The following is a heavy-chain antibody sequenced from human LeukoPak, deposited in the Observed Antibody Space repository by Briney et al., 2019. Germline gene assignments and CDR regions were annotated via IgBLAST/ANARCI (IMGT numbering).Heavy chain of an antibody. J-gene: IGHJ2*01. D-gene: IGHD6-25*01. V-gene: IGHV4-59*08. CDR3: ARQGGGFWYFDL. Sequence: PSETLSLTCTVSGGSISSYYWSWIRQPPGKGLEWIGYIYYSGSTNYNPSLKSRVTMSVDTSKNQFSLKLSSVTAADTAVYYCARQGGGFWYFDLWGRGTLVTASS. CDR2: IYYSGST. CDR1: GGSISSYY.